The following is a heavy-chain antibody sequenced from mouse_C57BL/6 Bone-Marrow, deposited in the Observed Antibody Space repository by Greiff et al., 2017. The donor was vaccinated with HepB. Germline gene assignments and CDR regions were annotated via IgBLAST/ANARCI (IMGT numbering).Heavy chain of an antibody. Sequence: VKLQESGPGLVQPSQSLSITCTVSGFSLTSYGVHWVRQSPGKGLEWLGVIWSGGSTDYNAAFISRLSISKDNSKSQVFFKMNSLQADDTAIYYCARNPGETAQADNAYWGQGTLVTVSA. CDR1: GFSLTSYG. CDR3: ARNPGETAQADNAY. V-gene: IGHV2-2*01. CDR2: IWSGGST. D-gene: IGHD3-2*02. J-gene: IGHJ3*01.